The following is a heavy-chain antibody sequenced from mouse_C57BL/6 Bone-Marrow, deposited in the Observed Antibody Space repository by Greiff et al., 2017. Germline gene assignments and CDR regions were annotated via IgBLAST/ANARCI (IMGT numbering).Heavy chain of an antibody. CDR3: ARAGFITTVVAWSFDV. J-gene: IGHJ1*03. CDR2: IYPGSGNT. D-gene: IGHD1-1*01. V-gene: IGHV1-66*01. Sequence: QVQLQQSGPELVKPGASVKISCKASGYSFTSYYIHWVKQRPGQGLEWIGWIYPGSGNTKYNEKFKGKATLTADTSSSTAYMQLSSLTSEDSAVYYCARAGFITTVVAWSFDVWGTGTTVTVSS. CDR1: GYSFTSYY.